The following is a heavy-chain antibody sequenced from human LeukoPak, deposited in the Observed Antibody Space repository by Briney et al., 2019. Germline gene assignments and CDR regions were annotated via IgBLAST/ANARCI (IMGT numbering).Heavy chain of an antibody. D-gene: IGHD3-22*01. J-gene: IGHJ3*02. CDR1: GYTFSIYG. CDR2: ISGYNGNT. V-gene: IGHV1-18*01. Sequence: ASVKVSCKASGYTFSIYGISWVRQAPGQGLEWMGWISGYNGNTNYAQKLQGRVTMTRDTSISTAYMELSRLRSDDTAVYYCARAILLPQGGAFDIWGQGTMVTVSS. CDR3: ARAILLPQGGAFDI.